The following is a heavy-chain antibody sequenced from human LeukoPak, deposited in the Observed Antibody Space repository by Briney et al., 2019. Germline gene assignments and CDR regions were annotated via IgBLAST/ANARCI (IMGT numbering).Heavy chain of an antibody. CDR3: ASPLSIAARGMGLDAFDI. V-gene: IGHV1-2*02. Sequence: ASVKVSCKASGYTFTSYDINWVRQATGQGLEWMGWINPNSGGTNYAQKFQGRVTMTRDTSISTAYMELSRLRSDDTAVYYCASPLSIAARGMGLDAFDIWGQGTMVTVSS. CDR1: GYTFTSYD. CDR2: INPNSGGT. J-gene: IGHJ3*02. D-gene: IGHD6-6*01.